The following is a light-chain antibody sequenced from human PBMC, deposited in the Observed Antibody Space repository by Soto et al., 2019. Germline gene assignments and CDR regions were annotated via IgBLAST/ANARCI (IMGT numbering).Light chain of an antibody. CDR2: AAS. CDR1: QTISSTY. J-gene: IGKJ5*01. V-gene: IGKV3-20*01. Sequence: EIVLTQSPGTLSLSPGARAPLSCRASQTISSTYLAWYQQNPGQAPRLLIYAASTRATGVPDRFSGSGSGTDFTLTISRLEPEDFAVFYCQQYGTSEIIFGQGTRLEIK. CDR3: QQYGTSEII.